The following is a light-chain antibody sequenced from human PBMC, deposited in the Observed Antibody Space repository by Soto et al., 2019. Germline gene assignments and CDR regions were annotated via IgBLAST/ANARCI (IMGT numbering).Light chain of an antibody. CDR1: SSDVGAYDY. CDR3: SSYAGSNNFVV. CDR2: ELS. Sequence: QSALTQPPSASGSPGQSVTISCTGTSSDVGAYDYVSWYQHHPGKAPKLLIYELSKRPSGVPARFSGSKSGNTASLTVSGLQAEDEADYYCSSYAGSNNFVVFGGGTKVTVL. V-gene: IGLV2-8*01. J-gene: IGLJ2*01.